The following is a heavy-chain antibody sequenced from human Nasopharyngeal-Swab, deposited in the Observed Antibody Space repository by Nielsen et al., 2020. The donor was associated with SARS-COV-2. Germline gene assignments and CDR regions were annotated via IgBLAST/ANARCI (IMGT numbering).Heavy chain of an antibody. Sequence: GGSLRLSCAASGFTFSSYEMNWVRQAPGKGLEWVSYISSSGSTIYYADSVKGRFTISRDNANNSLYLQMNSLRAGDTGVYYCARGGSSFPFDYWGPGTLVTVSS. CDR1: GFTFSSYE. CDR3: ARGGSSFPFDY. V-gene: IGHV3-48*03. J-gene: IGHJ4*02. CDR2: ISSSGSTI. D-gene: IGHD6-13*01.